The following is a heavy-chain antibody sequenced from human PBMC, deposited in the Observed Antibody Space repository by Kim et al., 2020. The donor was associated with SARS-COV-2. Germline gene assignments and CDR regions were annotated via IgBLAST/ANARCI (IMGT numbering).Heavy chain of an antibody. D-gene: IGHD3-9*01. CDR3: ARDSRTGRYLDY. J-gene: IGHJ4*02. Sequence: YWDYVKGRFTITRENAKTSLYLQMNSLRAEDTAVYYCARDSRTGRYLDYWGQGTLVTVSS. V-gene: IGHV3-7*01.